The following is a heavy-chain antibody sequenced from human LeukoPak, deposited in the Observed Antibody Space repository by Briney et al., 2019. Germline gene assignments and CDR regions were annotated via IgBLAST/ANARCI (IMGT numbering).Heavy chain of an antibody. CDR2: IYWNDDK. J-gene: IGHJ4*02. Sequence: SGPTXXXXXXXXTLTCNFSXFSLSTTGVGVGWIHQPPGXALEXLALIYWNDDKSYNPSLKSRLTITQESSKNQVVLTLTNMDPVDTATYYCTHIPPDSSGYSAYWGQGTLVTVSS. V-gene: IGHV2-5*01. D-gene: IGHD3-22*01. CDR1: XFSLSTTGVG. CDR3: THIPPDSSGYSAY.